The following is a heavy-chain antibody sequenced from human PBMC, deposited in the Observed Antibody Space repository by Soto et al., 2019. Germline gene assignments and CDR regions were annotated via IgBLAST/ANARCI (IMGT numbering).Heavy chain of an antibody. J-gene: IGHJ6*02. D-gene: IGHD2-2*01. CDR2: INPNSGGT. CDR1: GYTFTGYY. V-gene: IGHV1-2*02. CDR3: ARERYQVISDGMDV. Sequence: ASVKVSWKDSGYTFTGYYMRWVRQAPGQGLEWMGWINPNSGGTNYAQKFQGRVTMSRDTSINTAYLELTRVRFDDAAVYFCARERYQVISDGMDVWGQGTTVTVSS.